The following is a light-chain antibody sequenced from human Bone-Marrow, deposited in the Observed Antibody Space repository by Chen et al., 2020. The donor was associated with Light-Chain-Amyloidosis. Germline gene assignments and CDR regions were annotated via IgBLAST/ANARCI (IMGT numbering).Light chain of an antibody. CDR3: QQYGTTPLT. CDR1: QTISSNY. CDR2: GSS. Sequence: EIVLTQSPGTLSWSPGEGANLSCSASQTISSNYLTWYQQKFGQAPRPLIYGSSRRATGIPDRFTGTGSGPGFTLTINRLEPEDFAMYYCQQYGTTPLTFGVGTKVQIQ. V-gene: IGKV3-20*01. J-gene: IGKJ4*01.